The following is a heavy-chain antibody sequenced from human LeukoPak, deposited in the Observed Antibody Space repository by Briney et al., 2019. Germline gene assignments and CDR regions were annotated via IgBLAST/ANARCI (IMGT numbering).Heavy chain of an antibody. D-gene: IGHD1-14*01. Sequence: SETLSLTCTVSGGSISSSDYYWGWVRQPPGKGLEWIGNIYYSGSTYYSPSLQSRVTIPVDTSKNQFSLKLSSVTAADTAVYYCPSLPRRETAIGPWGPGTRGNVSP. CDR3: PSLPRRETAIGP. CDR1: GGSISSSDYY. CDR2: IYYSGST. V-gene: IGHV4-39*01. J-gene: IGHJ5*02.